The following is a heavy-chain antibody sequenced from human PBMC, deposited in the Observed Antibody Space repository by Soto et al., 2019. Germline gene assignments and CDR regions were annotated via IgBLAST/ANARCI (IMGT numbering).Heavy chain of an antibody. D-gene: IGHD3-10*01. CDR1: GFTFSTYA. V-gene: IGHV3-23*01. CDR2: LSGSGGTT. J-gene: IGHJ4*02. Sequence: EVQLLESGGGLVQHGGSLRLSCSTSGFTFSTYAMNWVRQAPGTGLEWVSALSGSGGTTYYADSVRGRFTISRDNSKNTLFLQMNSLGAEDTALYYCAKQRAGYGSGSDIYYFDFWGQGTPVTVSS. CDR3: AKQRAGYGSGSDIYYFDF.